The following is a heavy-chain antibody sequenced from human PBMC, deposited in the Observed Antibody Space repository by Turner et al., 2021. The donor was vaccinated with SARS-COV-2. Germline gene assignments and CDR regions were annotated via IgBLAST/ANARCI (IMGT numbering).Heavy chain of an antibody. CDR1: VGSISSYY. CDR3: ARGRGSIVVA. V-gene: IGHV4-59*01. D-gene: IGHD3-22*01. Sequence: QVQLQESGPGLVKPSETLSLTCTVSVGSISSYYWYWIRQPPGKGLEWIGYIYYNGITNYNPSLKSRVTISVATSKKQFSLKLSSVTAADPAVYYCARGRGSIVVAWGQGTPVTVSS. CDR2: IYYNGIT. J-gene: IGHJ5*02.